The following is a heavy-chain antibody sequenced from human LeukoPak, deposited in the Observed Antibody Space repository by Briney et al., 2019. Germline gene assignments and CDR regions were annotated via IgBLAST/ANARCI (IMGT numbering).Heavy chain of an antibody. CDR1: GFTFSSYW. V-gene: IGHV3-7*05. CDR2: IQQGGSEK. D-gene: IGHD6-6*01. J-gene: IGHJ4*02. Sequence: GGSLRLSCAASGFTFSSYWMSWVRQAPGKGLECVANIQQGGSEKYYVDSVKGRFTISRDNAKNSLFLQMNSLRAEDTAVYYCARCHSSSSGDYWGQGTLVTVSS. CDR3: ARCHSSSSGDY.